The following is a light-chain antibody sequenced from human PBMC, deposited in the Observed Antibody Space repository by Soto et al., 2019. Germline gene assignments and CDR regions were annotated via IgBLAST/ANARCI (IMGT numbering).Light chain of an antibody. CDR3: TSYAGGNNV. J-gene: IGLJ1*01. CDR2: EVN. CDR1: SSDVGGYNY. V-gene: IGLV2-8*01. Sequence: QSALTPPPSASGSPGQSVTTSCTGTSSDVGGYNYVSWYQQNPGKVPKLMIYEVNKRPSGVPDRFSGSKSGNTASLTVSGLQAEDEADYYCTSYAGGNNVFGTGTKVTVL.